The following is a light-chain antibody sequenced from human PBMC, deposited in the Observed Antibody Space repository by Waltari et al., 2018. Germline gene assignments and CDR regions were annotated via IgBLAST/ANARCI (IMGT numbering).Light chain of an antibody. J-gene: IGLJ2*01. CDR3: SSRDNSYNHLVV. CDR1: SLRSYS. CDR2: GRN. V-gene: IGLV3-19*01. Sequence: SSELTQDSAVSVALGQTVRITCLGDSLRSYSATWYQQKPGQAPLLVFYGRNNRPSGIPDRFSGSNSGSTASLTITGALAEDEADYYCSSRDNSYNHLVVFGGGTKLTVL.